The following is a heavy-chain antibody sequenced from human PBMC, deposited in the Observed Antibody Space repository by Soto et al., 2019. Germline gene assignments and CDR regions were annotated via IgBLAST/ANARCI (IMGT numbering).Heavy chain of an antibody. CDR1: GGSIFDSTNY. D-gene: IGHD3-22*01. CDR2: IFYSGGT. CDR3: ARQASGYYYGWFDP. Sequence: PSETLSLTCTVSGGSIFDSTNYWAWIRQSPGKGLEWIGTIFYSGGTFYTPSLKSRVTMSVDTSNNQFSLKLSSVTAADTAVYYCARQASGYYYGWFDPWGQGTLVTVSS. V-gene: IGHV4-39*01. J-gene: IGHJ5*02.